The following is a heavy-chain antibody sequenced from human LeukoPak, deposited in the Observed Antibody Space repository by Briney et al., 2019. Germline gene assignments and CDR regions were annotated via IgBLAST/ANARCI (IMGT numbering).Heavy chain of an antibody. CDR3: ARRVTTSIWFDP. V-gene: IGHV5-51*01. Sequence: GESLKISCKGFGYTFTTYWIGWVRQMPGKGLEWMGIIYPGDSDTRYSPSFQGQVTISADKSISTACLQWSSLKASDTAMYYCARRVTTSIWFDPWGQGTLVTVSS. D-gene: IGHD5-12*01. CDR1: GYTFTTYW. J-gene: IGHJ5*02. CDR2: IYPGDSDT.